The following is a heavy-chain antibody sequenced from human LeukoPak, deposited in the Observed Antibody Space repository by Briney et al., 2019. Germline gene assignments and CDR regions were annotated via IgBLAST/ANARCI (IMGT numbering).Heavy chain of an antibody. CDR3: ARGLRHCSGGSCYYNWFDP. Sequence: GSLRLFCAASGFTFSSYAMSWIRQPPGKGLEWIGEINHSGSTNYNPSLKSRVTISVDTSKNQFSLKLSSVTAADTAVYYCARGLRHCSGGSCYYNWFDPWGQGTLVTVSS. J-gene: IGHJ5*02. D-gene: IGHD2-15*01. CDR2: INHSGST. CDR1: GFTFSSYA. V-gene: IGHV4-34*01.